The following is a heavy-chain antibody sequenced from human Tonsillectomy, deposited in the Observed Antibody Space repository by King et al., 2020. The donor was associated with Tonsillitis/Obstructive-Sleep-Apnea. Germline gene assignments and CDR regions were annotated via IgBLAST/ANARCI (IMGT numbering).Heavy chain of an antibody. CDR2: ISRSNNTV. D-gene: IGHD2-2*01. CDR1: GFTFSSYS. CDR3: ARLRYCSRASCYEGFDY. Sequence: VQLVESGGGLVQPGGSLRLSCAASGFTFSSYSMNWVRQAPGKGLEWVSYISRSNNTVYYADSVKGRFTISRDNAKNSLYLQMNILRDEDTAVYYCARLRYCSRASCYEGFDYWGQGTLVTVSS. V-gene: IGHV3-48*02. J-gene: IGHJ4*02.